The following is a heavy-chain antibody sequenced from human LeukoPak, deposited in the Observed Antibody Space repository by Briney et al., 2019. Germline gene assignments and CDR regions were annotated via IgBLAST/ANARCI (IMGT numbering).Heavy chain of an antibody. CDR2: INPNSGGT. J-gene: IGHJ6*03. V-gene: IGHV1-2*02. D-gene: IGHD2-2*01. CDR1: GYTFTGYY. Sequence: GASVKVSCKASGYTFTGYYMHWVRQAPGQGLEWMGWINPNSGGTNYAQKFQGRVTMTRDTSISTAYMELSRLRSDDTAVYYCARAHCSSTSCYGWYYYYYMDVWGNGTTVTVSS. CDR3: ARAHCSSTSCYGWYYYYYMDV.